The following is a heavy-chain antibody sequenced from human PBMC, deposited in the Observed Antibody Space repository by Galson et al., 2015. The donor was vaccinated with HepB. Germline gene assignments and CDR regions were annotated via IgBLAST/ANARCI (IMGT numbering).Heavy chain of an antibody. V-gene: IGHV3-21*01. CDR3: ARGARGPVEMATTVGLYNFDY. CDR2: ISSSSSYI. Sequence: SLRLSCAASGFTFSSYSMNWVRQAPGKGLEWISSISSSSSYIYYADSVKGRFTISRDNAKNSLYLQMNSLRAEDTAVYYCARGARGPVEMATTVGLYNFDYWGQGTLVTVSS. D-gene: IGHD5-24*01. J-gene: IGHJ4*02. CDR1: GFTFSSYS.